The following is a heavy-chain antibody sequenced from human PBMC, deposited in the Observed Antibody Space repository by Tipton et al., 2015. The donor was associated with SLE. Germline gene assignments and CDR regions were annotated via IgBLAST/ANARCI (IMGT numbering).Heavy chain of an antibody. J-gene: IGHJ1*01. Sequence: TLSLTCAVYGGSFSGYFWSWIRQLPDKGLEWIGEINHSGTTNCNPSLKSRLTMSGDTSKNQFSLKLSSVTAADTAVYYCARMGYAGIENWGQGTLVSVSS. CDR2: INHSGTT. CDR1: GGSFSGYF. V-gene: IGHV4-34*01. CDR3: ARMGYAGIEN. D-gene: IGHD2-2*01.